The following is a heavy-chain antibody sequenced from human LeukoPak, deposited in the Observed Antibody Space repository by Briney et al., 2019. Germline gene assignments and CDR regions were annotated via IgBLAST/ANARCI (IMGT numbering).Heavy chain of an antibody. J-gene: IGHJ4*02. CDR1: GFTFSSYS. Sequence: GGSLRLSCAASGFTFSSYSMNWVRQAPGKGLEWVSSISSSSSYIYYADSVRGRFTISRDNAKNSLYLQMNSLRAEDTAVYYCARDYGSGPFDYWGQGTLVTVSS. CDR3: ARDYGSGPFDY. D-gene: IGHD3-10*01. CDR2: ISSSSSYI. V-gene: IGHV3-21*01.